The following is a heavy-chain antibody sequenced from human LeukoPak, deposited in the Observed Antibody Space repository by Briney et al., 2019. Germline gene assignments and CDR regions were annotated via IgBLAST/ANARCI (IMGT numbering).Heavy chain of an antibody. CDR3: ARDFWSDGGV. V-gene: IGHV3-48*02. J-gene: IGHJ4*03. Sequence: GGSLRHSCAASGFTLSVYSMNSVPPAPGKGLEWISYICDSGATEYADSVKGRFTISRDNVIDSLYLQMSSRSDEDTGIYYCARDFWSDGGVRGQGTPGAVS. CDR1: GFTLSVYS. CDR2: ICDSGAT. D-gene: IGHD3-3*01.